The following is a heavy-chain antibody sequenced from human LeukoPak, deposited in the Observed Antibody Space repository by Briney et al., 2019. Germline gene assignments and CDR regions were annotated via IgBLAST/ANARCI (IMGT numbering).Heavy chain of an antibody. CDR3: ARARGSTVTTWSDY. CDR2: MNPNSGNT. CDR1: GYTFTSYD. D-gene: IGHD4-17*01. J-gene: IGHJ4*02. Sequence: ASVKVSCKASGYTFTSYDINWVRQATGQGLEWMGWMNPNSGNTGYAQKFQGRVTMTRNTSISTAYMELSSLRSEDTAVYYCARARGSTVTTWSDYWGQGTLVTVSS. V-gene: IGHV1-8*01.